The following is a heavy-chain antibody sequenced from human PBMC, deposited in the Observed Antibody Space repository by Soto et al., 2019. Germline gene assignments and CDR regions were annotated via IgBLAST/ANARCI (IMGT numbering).Heavy chain of an antibody. Sequence: QVQLVQSGAEVKRPGSSVKVSCKASGDTFTFYSINWVRQAPGLGLEWMGRINPILSMSNYAQRFQGGVTXTXDXXTSPAYMGPSSLRSEDTAIYYGASSSASGDRASDYWGQGALVTVSS. V-gene: IGHV1-69*02. CDR1: GDTFTFYS. CDR3: ASSSASGDRASDY. J-gene: IGHJ4*02. D-gene: IGHD3-10*01. CDR2: INPILSMS.